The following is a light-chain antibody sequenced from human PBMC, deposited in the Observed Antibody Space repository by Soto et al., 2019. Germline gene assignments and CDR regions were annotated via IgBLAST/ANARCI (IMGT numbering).Light chain of an antibody. Sequence: DIQMTQSPSTLSGSVGVRVTITCRASQTISSWLAWYQQKPGKAPKLLIYKASTLKSGVPSRFSGSGSGTEFTLTISSLQPDDFATYYCQHYTSYSEAFGQGTKVDIX. CDR3: QHYTSYSEA. CDR1: QTISSW. CDR2: KAS. J-gene: IGKJ1*01. V-gene: IGKV1-5*03.